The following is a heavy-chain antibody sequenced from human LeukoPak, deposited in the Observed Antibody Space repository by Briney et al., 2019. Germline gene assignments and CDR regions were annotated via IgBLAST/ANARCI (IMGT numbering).Heavy chain of an antibody. CDR1: GVSFSGYY. CDR2: INHSGST. J-gene: IGHJ5*02. V-gene: IGHV4-34*01. D-gene: IGHD3-10*01. CDR3: ARGRNYYGSGRQHRPYNWFDT. Sequence: SETLSLTCAVYGVSFSGYYWSWVRQPPGKGLEWIGEINHSGSTNYNPSFRSGVTISVDTSKNQFSLQLITVTAADTAVFYCARGRNYYGSGRQHRPYNWFDTRGQGTLVSVSS.